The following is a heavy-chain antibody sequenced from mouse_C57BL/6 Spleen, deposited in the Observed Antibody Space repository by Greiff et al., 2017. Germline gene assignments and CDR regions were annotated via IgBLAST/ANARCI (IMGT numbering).Heavy chain of an antibody. Sequence: EVQWVESGGGLVKPGGSLKLSCAASGFTFSSYAMSWVRQTPEKRLEWVATISDGGSYTYYPDNVKGRFTISRDNAKNNLYLQMSHLKSEDTAMYYCARDGITTKYYFDYWGQGTTLTVSS. V-gene: IGHV5-4*01. CDR2: ISDGGSYT. J-gene: IGHJ2*01. CDR3: ARDGITTKYYFDY. CDR1: GFTFSSYA. D-gene: IGHD2-4*01.